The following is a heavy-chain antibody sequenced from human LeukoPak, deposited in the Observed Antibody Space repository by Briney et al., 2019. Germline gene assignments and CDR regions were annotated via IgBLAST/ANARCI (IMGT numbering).Heavy chain of an antibody. CDR1: GFSFSDAW. D-gene: IGHD2-8*01. Sequence: PGGSLRLSCAASGFSFSDAWMNWVRQAPGKGLQWVANILASGSPTYYADSVKGRFIISRDNSKNTVYLQMNSLRVEDTAIYYCAKDLRPDGVDNFDHWGQGILVTVSS. V-gene: IGHV3-23*01. J-gene: IGHJ4*02. CDR3: AKDLRPDGVDNFDH. CDR2: ILASGSPT.